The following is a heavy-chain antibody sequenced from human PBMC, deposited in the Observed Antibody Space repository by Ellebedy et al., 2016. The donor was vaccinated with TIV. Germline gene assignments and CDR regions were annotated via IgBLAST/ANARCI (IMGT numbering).Heavy chain of an antibody. V-gene: IGHV3-23*01. J-gene: IGHJ5*02. D-gene: IGHD2-15*01. CDR2: ISGSGGST. CDR3: AKWEFGGDIVVVVAAPGFDP. CDR1: GFTFSSYA. Sequence: PGGSLRLSCAASGFTFSSYAMSWVRQAPGKGLEWVSAISGSGGSTYYADSVKGRFTISRDNSKNTLYLQMNSLRAEDTAVYYCAKWEFGGDIVVVVAAPGFDPWGQGTLVTVSS.